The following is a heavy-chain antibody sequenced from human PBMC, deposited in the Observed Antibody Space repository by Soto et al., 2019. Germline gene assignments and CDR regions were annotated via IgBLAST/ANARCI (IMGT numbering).Heavy chain of an antibody. CDR3: AAPNYYDFWSGYPPDAFDI. J-gene: IGHJ3*02. V-gene: IGHV1-58*02. CDR2: IVVGSGNT. CDR1: GFTFISSA. Sequence: GASVKVSCKASGFTFISSAMQWVRQARGQRLEWIGWIVVGSGNTNYAQKFQERVTITRDMSTSTAYMELSSLRSEDTAVYYCAAPNYYDFWSGYPPDAFDIWGQGTMVTVSS. D-gene: IGHD3-3*01.